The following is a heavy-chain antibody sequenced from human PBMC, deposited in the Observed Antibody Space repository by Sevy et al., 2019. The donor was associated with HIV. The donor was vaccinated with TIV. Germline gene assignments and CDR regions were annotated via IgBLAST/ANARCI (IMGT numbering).Heavy chain of an antibody. J-gene: IGHJ3*02. Sequence: GGSLRLSCAASGFTFSVYWTHWVRQAPGKGPVWVARIYGDGSGTNYADSVKGRFTISRDNSKNTLYLQMNGLRAEDTAVYYCARTLAGAVDIWGQGTMVTVSS. V-gene: IGHV3-74*01. CDR3: ARTLAGAVDI. CDR1: GFTFSVYW. CDR2: IYGDGSGT.